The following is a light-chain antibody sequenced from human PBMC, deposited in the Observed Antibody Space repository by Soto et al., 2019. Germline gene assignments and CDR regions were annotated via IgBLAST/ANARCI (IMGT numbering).Light chain of an antibody. V-gene: IGLV2-23*01. J-gene: IGLJ2*01. Sequence: QSALTQPASVSGSPGQSITISCTGTSSDVGSYNLVSWYQQQPGKAPKLMIFEGTKRPSGVSIRFSGSKSGNTASLTISGLQAEDEADYYCCSYAGTSTVAFGGGTKVTVL. CDR3: CSYAGTSTVA. CDR1: SSDVGSYNL. CDR2: EGT.